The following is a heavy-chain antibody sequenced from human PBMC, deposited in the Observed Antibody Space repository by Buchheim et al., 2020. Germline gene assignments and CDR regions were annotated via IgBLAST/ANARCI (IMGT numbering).Heavy chain of an antibody. CDR2: INHSGST. D-gene: IGHD4-11*01. V-gene: IGHV4-34*01. Sequence: QVQLQQWGAGLLKPSETLSLTCAVYGGSFSGYYWSWIRQPPGKGLEWIGEINHSGSTNYNPSLKSRVTISVDTSKNQFSLKLSSVTAADTAVYHCASETVTKYGMDVWGQGTT. CDR1: GGSFSGYY. J-gene: IGHJ6*02. CDR3: ASETVTKYGMDV.